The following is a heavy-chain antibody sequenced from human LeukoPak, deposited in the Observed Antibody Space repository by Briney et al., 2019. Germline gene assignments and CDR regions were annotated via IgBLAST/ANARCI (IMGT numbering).Heavy chain of an antibody. CDR3: ATDRDGYNPSNFDY. D-gene: IGHD5-24*01. CDR1: GFTFSRYV. J-gene: IGHJ4*02. V-gene: IGHV3-23*01. Sequence: GGSLRLSCAASGFTFSRYVMSWVRQAPGKGLEWVSGITGGGGSTYHADSVKGRFTISRDNSKNTLYLQMSSLRVEDSAVYHCATDRDGYNPSNFDYWGQGTLVTVSS. CDR2: ITGGGGST.